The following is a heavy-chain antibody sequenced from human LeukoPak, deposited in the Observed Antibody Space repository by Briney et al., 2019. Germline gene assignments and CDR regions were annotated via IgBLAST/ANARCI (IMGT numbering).Heavy chain of an antibody. D-gene: IGHD2-2*01. CDR1: GYTFTSYG. Sequence: ASVKVSCKASGYTFTSYGISWVRQAPGQGLEWMGWISAYNGNTNYAQKLQGRVTMTTDTSTSTAYMELRSLRSDDTAVYYCARGEYCSSTSCYGRFDPWGQGTLVTVSS. V-gene: IGHV1-18*04. CDR2: ISAYNGNT. J-gene: IGHJ5*02. CDR3: ARGEYCSSTSCYGRFDP.